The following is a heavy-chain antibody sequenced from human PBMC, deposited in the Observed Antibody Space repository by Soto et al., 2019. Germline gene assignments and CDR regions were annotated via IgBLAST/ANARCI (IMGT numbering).Heavy chain of an antibody. V-gene: IGHV4-34*01. J-gene: IGHJ3*02. Sequence: SETLSLTCAVYGGSFSGYYWSWIRQPPGKGLEWIGEINHSGSTNYNPSLKSRVTISVDTSKNQFSLKLSSVTAAYTAVYYCAHGGTTDAFDIWGQGTMVTVSS. D-gene: IGHD2-15*01. CDR3: AHGGTTDAFDI. CDR1: GGSFSGYY. CDR2: INHSGST.